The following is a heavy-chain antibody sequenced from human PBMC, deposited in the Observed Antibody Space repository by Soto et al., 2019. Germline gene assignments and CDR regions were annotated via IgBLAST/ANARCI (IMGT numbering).Heavy chain of an antibody. CDR2: INPATGAA. Sequence: QLHLVQSGAVVKKPGASVTVSCSASGYPVTAYYMHWVRQAPGRGLEWMGGINPATGAAKYTQTFRGRVTMPRETPPSKVFMELSGLTSEDTAVFYCARGGGVGVAGSAAFDMWGQGTLVTVSS. CDR3: ARGGGVGVAGSAAFDM. J-gene: IGHJ3*02. D-gene: IGHD3-3*01. CDR1: GYPVTAYY. V-gene: IGHV1-2*02.